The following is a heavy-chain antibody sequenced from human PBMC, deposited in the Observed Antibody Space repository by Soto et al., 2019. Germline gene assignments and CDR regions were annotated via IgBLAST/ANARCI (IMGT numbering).Heavy chain of an antibody. Sequence: GGSLRLSCAASGFTFSDYYMSWIRQAPGKGLEWVSYISSSSSYTNYADSVKGRFTISRDNSKNTLYLQMNSLRAEDTAVYYCAKEDQYGSGSYYYYYGMDVWGQGTTVTVSS. CDR3: AKEDQYGSGSYYYYYGMDV. CDR2: ISSSSSYT. CDR1: GFTFSDYY. J-gene: IGHJ6*02. V-gene: IGHV3-11*06. D-gene: IGHD3-10*01.